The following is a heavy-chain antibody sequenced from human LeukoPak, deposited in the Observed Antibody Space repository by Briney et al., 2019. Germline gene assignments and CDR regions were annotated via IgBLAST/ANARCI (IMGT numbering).Heavy chain of an antibody. D-gene: IGHD6-13*01. J-gene: IGHJ4*02. CDR1: GYTLTELS. CDR3: ASVLIPAAGKYFDY. V-gene: IGHV1-24*01. Sequence: GASVKVSCKVSGYTLTELSMHWVRQAPGKGLEWMGGFDPEDGETIYAQKFQGRVTMTEDTSTDTAYMELSSLRSEDKAVYYCASVLIPAAGKYFDYWGQGTLVTVSS. CDR2: FDPEDGET.